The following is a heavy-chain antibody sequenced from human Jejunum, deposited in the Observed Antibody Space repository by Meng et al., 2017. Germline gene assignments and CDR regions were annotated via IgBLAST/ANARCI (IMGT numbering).Heavy chain of an antibody. CDR3: TREGHYFYGMDV. CDR2: ISSSDDSK. CDR1: GLTFSTYT. J-gene: IGHJ6*02. V-gene: IGHV3-21*06. Sequence: GGSLRLSCVAAGLTFSTYTMNWVRQAPGKGLEWVSSISSSDDSKYYGDSVKGRFTISRDNAKNSLYLQMNRLRAEDTAVYYCTREGHYFYGMDVWGQGAMVTVSS.